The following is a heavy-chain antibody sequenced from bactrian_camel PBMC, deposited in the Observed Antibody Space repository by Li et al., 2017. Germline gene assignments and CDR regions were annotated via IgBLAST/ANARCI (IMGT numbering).Heavy chain of an antibody. Sequence: HVQLVESGGGSVQAGGSLRLSCAASGYTYSNYCMGWFRQAPGKERGGVAAIDNDGSTSYTDSVKGRFTISIDNAKNTVYLQMNSLKPEDTAMYYCARRVDSYGRCRLVLGNFVYWGQGTQVTVS. D-gene: IGHD5*01. J-gene: IGHJ6*01. V-gene: IGHV3S53*01. CDR3: ARRVDSYGRCRLVLGNFVY. CDR2: IDNDGST. CDR1: GYTYSNYC.